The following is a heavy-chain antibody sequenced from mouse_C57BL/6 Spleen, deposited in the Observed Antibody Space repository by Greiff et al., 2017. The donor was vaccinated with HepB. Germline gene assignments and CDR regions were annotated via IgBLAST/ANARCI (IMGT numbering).Heavy chain of an antibody. CDR3: ARRHYSSDY. Sequence: VQLQQPGAELMKPGASVKLSCKASGYTFTSYWMQWVKQRPGQGLEWIGEIDPSDSYTNYNQKFKGKATLTVDTSSSTAYMQLSSLTSEDSAVYYCARRHYSSDYWGQGTTLTVSS. CDR1: GYTFTSYW. J-gene: IGHJ2*01. V-gene: IGHV1-50*01. D-gene: IGHD2-5*01. CDR2: IDPSDSYT.